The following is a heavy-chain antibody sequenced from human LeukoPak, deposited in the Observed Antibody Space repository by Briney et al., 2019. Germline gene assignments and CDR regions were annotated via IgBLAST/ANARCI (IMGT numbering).Heavy chain of an antibody. CDR1: GGSISNYY. V-gene: IGHV4-59*01. CDR3: ARDYGDDHPFDY. CDR2: IYYSGST. J-gene: IGHJ4*02. Sequence: PSETLSLTCTVSGGSISNYYWSWIRQPPGKGLEWIGYIYYSGSTTYNPSLKSRVTMSVDTSKNQFSLKLTSVTAADTAVYYCARDYGDDHPFDYWGQGTLVTVSS. D-gene: IGHD4-17*01.